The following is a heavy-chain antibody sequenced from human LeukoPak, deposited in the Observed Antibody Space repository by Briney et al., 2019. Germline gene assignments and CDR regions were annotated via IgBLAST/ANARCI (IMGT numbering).Heavy chain of an antibody. CDR1: GFTFSSYW. CDR3: ASGREGSI. V-gene: IGHV3-48*01. Sequence: SGGSLRLSCAASGFTFSSYWMSWVRQTPGKGLEWVSYISSSSSTIYYADSVKGRFTISRDNAKNSLYLEMNSLRAEDTAVYYCASGREGSIWGQGTMVTVSS. CDR2: ISSSSSTI. J-gene: IGHJ3*02. D-gene: IGHD1-14*01.